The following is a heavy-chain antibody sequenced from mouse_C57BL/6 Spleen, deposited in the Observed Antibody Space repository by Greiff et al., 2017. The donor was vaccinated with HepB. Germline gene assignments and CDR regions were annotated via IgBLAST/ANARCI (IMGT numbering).Heavy chain of an antibody. CDR1: GYTFTSYW. D-gene: IGHD1-1*01. V-gene: IGHV1-55*01. Sequence: QVQLQQPGAELVKPGASVKMSCKASGYTFTSYWITWVKQRPGQGLEWIGDIYPGSGSTNYNEKFKSKATLTVDTSSSTAYMQLSSLTSEDSAVYYCARMGYYYGSSPYAMDYWGQGTSVTVSS. CDR2: IYPGSGST. CDR3: ARMGYYYGSSPYAMDY. J-gene: IGHJ4*01.